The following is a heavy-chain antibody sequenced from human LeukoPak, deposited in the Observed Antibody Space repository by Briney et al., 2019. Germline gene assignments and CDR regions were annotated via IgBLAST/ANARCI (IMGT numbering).Heavy chain of an antibody. CDR2: IYPGDSDT. J-gene: IGHJ4*02. Sequence: GESLKISCKGSGYSFSTYWIGWVRQMPGKGLEWMGIIYPGDSDTRYSPSFQGQVTISADKSISTAYLQWSSLKASDTAMYYCATRTCSGGSCYLDYWGQGTLVAVSS. CDR1: GYSFSTYW. V-gene: IGHV5-51*01. D-gene: IGHD2-15*01. CDR3: ATRTCSGGSCYLDY.